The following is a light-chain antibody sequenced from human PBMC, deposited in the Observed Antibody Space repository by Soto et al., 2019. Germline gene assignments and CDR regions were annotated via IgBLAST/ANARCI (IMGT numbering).Light chain of an antibody. CDR1: SSDAGGYNY. CDR2: DVS. Sequence: QSALTQPASVSGSPGQSITISCTGTSSDAGGYNYVSWYQQHPGKAPKLMIYDVSNRPSGVSNRFSGSKSGNTASLTISGLQAEDEADYYCSSYASSSTPLVFGGGTQLTVL. CDR3: SSYASSSTPLV. V-gene: IGLV2-14*01. J-gene: IGLJ2*01.